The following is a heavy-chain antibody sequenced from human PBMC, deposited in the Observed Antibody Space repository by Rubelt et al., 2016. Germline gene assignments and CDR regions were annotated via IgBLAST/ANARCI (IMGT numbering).Heavy chain of an antibody. J-gene: IGHJ5*02. Sequence: QVQLVQSGAEVKKPGASVKVSCKASGYTFTSYGISWVRQAPGQGLEWMGWINPNSGGTNYVQKFQGRVSMTRDTSISTAYMELRRLRSDDTAVYYCARGRPADNYFDPWGQGTLVTVSS. CDR2: INPNSGGT. CDR1: GYTFTSYG. V-gene: IGHV1-2*02. D-gene: IGHD2-15*01. CDR3: ARGRPADNYFDP.